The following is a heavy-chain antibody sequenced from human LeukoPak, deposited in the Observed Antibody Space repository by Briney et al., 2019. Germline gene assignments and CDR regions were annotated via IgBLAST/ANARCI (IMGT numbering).Heavy chain of an antibody. CDR3: ARSANPGVHDFDP. V-gene: IGHV3-48*02. CDR1: GFAFSSYA. Sequence: GGSLRLSCTASGFAFSSYAMAWVRQAPGKGLEWLSYISSSSKINYADSVKGRFTISRDNAKNSLYLQMISLRDEDTAVYYCARSANPGVHDFDPWGQGTLVSVSS. J-gene: IGHJ5*02. CDR2: ISSSSKI. D-gene: IGHD6-6*01.